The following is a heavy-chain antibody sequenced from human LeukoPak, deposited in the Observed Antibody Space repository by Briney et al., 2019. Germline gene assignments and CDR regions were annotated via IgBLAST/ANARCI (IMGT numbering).Heavy chain of an antibody. CDR2: INPNSGGT. V-gene: IGHV1-2*02. CDR1: GYTFTGYY. CDR3: ARISPLCSSTSCYIFDP. Sequence: ASVKVSCKASGYTFTGYYMHWVRQAPGQGLEWMGWINPNSGGTNYAQKFQGRVTMTRDASISTAYMELSRLRSDDTAVYYCARISPLCSSTSCYIFDPWGQGTLGTVSS. J-gene: IGHJ5*02. D-gene: IGHD2-2*02.